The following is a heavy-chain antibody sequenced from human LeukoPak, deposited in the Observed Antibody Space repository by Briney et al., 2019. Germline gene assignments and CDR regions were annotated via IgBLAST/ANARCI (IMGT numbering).Heavy chain of an antibody. CDR3: AGEVGYSSSWYGRFDP. V-gene: IGHV1-2*06. CDR1: GYTFTGHY. CDR2: INPNSGGT. J-gene: IGHJ5*02. Sequence: GASVKVSCKASGYTFTGHYMHWVRQAPGQGLEWMGRINPNSGGTNFAQKFQGRVTMTRDTSISTSYLELNSLRSDDTAVYYCAGEVGYSSSWYGRFDPWGQGTLVTVSS. D-gene: IGHD6-13*01.